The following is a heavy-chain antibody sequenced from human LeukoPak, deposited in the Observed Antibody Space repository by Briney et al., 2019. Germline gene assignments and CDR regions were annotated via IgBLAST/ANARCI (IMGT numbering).Heavy chain of an antibody. Sequence: PGGSLRLSCAASGFTFSSYAMHWVRQAPGKGLEPVALISYDGINKYYADSVRGRFTISRDNSKNTLYLQMNGLRTEDTAVYYCARGPRGSIVAPNWFDPWGQGTLVTVSS. J-gene: IGHJ5*02. V-gene: IGHV3-30-3*01. CDR2: ISYDGINK. CDR1: GFTFSSYA. D-gene: IGHD6-6*01. CDR3: ARGPRGSIVAPNWFDP.